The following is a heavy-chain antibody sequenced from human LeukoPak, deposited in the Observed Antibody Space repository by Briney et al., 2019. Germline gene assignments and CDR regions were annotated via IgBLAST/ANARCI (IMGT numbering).Heavy chain of an antibody. CDR2: IYSGGST. CDR3: ARVRPGWYFDL. CDR1: GFTVSSNY. V-gene: IGHV3-53*01. Sequence: GGSLRLSCAASGFTVSSNYMSWVRQAPGKGLEWVSVIYSGGSTYYANSVKGRFTISRDNAKNSLYLQMNSLRDEDTAVYYCARVRPGWYFDLWGRGTLVTVSS. J-gene: IGHJ2*01.